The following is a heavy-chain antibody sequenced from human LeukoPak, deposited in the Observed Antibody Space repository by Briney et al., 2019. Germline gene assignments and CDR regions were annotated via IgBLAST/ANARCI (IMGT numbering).Heavy chain of an antibody. CDR2: IYYSGST. CDR3: ARHSSSGYYTHFDY. Sequence: SETLSLTCTVSGGSISSSSYYWGWICQPPGKGLEWIGSIYYSGSTYYNPSLKSRVTISVDTSKNQFSLKLSSVTAADTAVYYCARHSSSGYYTHFDYWGQGTLVTVSS. J-gene: IGHJ4*02. CDR1: GGSISSSSYY. D-gene: IGHD3-22*01. V-gene: IGHV4-39*01.